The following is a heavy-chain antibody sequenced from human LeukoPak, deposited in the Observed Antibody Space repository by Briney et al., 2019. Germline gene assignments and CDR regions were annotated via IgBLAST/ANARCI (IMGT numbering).Heavy chain of an antibody. J-gene: IGHJ4*02. CDR3: ARRHWNDVFYFDY. D-gene: IGHD1-1*01. V-gene: IGHV5-51*01. CDR1: GYSFTSYW. Sequence: GESLQISCKGSGYSFTSYWIGWVRQMPGKGLEWMVIIYPGDSDTRYSPSFQGQVTISADKSISTAYLQWSSLKASDTAMYYCARRHWNDVFYFDYWGQGTLVTVSS. CDR2: IYPGDSDT.